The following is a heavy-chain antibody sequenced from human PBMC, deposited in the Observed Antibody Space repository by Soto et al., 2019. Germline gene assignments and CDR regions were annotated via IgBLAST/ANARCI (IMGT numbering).Heavy chain of an antibody. CDR1: GFTFDDYG. D-gene: IGHD4-17*01. V-gene: IGHV3-20*04. CDR3: ARYLLAFGDYEPWFDS. CDR2: INWHGDST. Sequence: EVQLVESGGGVVRPGGSLRLSCAASGFTFDDYGMSWVRQAPGKGLEWLSGINWHGDSTGYADSVKGRFTISRDKAKKSLYLQLNSLRAEDTALYYCARYLLAFGDYEPWFDSCGQGTLVTVSS. J-gene: IGHJ5*01.